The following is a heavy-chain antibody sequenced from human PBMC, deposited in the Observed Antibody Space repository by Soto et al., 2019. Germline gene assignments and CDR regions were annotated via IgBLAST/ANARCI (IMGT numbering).Heavy chain of an antibody. CDR3: ARGYYDFWSGERYYYYYMDV. CDR2: INAGNGNT. Sequence: ASVKVSCKASGYTFTSYAMHWVRQAPGQRLEWMGWINAGNGNTKYSQKFQGRVTITRDTSASTAYMELRSLRSDDTAVYYCARGYYDFWSGERYYYYYMDVWGKGTTVTVSS. J-gene: IGHJ6*03. V-gene: IGHV1-3*01. D-gene: IGHD3-3*01. CDR1: GYTFTSYA.